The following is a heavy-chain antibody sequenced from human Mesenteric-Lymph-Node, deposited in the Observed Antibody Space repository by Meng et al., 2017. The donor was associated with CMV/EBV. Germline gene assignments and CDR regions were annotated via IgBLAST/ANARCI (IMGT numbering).Heavy chain of an antibody. J-gene: IGHJ4*02. D-gene: IGHD3-9*01. V-gene: IGHV3-21*01. Sequence: GESLKISCAASGFTFSSYSMNWVRQAPGKGLEWVSSISSSSSYIYYADSVKGRFTISRDNSKNTLYLQMHSLRAEDTAVYYCAREDPYFDWLYYFDYWGQGTLVTVSS. CDR1: GFTFSSYS. CDR3: AREDPYFDWLYYFDY. CDR2: ISSSSSYI.